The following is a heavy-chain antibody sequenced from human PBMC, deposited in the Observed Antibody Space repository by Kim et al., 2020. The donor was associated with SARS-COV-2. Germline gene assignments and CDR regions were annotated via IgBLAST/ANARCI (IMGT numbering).Heavy chain of an antibody. J-gene: IGHJ6*02. Sequence: ASVKVSCKASGYTFTSYYMHWVRQAPGQGLEWMGIINPSGGSTSYAQKFQGRVTMTRDTSTSTVYMELSSLRSEDTAVYYCARGGGDDILNYYYYYGMDVWGQGTTVTVSS. CDR1: GYTFTSYY. V-gene: IGHV1-46*01. CDR2: INPSGGST. CDR3: ARGGGDDILNYYYYYGMDV. D-gene: IGHD3-9*01.